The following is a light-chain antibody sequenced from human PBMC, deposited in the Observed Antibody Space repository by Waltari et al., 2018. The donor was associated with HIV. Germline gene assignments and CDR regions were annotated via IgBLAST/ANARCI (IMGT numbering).Light chain of an antibody. CDR3: AAWDDSLSGFWV. CDR2: RNN. J-gene: IGLJ3*02. V-gene: IGLV1-47*01. Sequence: QSVLTQPPSASGTPGQRVTISCSGSSSNIGSKYVYWYQQLPGTAPKLLIHRNNQRPSGAPDRLSGSKSGTSASLASSGLRSADEADYYCAAWDDSLSGFWVFGGGTKLTVL. CDR1: SSNIGSKY.